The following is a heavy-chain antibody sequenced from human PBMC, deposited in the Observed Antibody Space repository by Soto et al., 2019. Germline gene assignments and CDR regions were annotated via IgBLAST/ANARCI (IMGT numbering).Heavy chain of an antibody. D-gene: IGHD3-22*01. CDR3: AIEPRSSGYLVD. V-gene: IGHV4-31*03. Sequence: QVQLQESGPGLVKPSQTLSLTCTVSGGSFSSGNYYWSWIRQHPGKGLEWIGYIYYSGSTYYNPSLTSRITISLDTSRNQFSLNLSSVTAADTAVYYCAIEPRSSGYLVDWGQGTLVTVSS. CDR2: IYYSGST. J-gene: IGHJ4*02. CDR1: GGSFSSGNYY.